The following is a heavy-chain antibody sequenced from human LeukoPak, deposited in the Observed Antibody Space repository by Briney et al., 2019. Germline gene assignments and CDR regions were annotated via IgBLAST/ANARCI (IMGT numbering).Heavy chain of an antibody. CDR1: GGSFSGYY. CDR2: IYTSGST. J-gene: IGHJ1*01. Sequence: PSETLSLTCAVYGGSFSGYYWSWIRQPAGKGLEWIGRIYTSGSTNYNPSLKSRVTISVDTSKNQFSLKLSSVTAADTAVYYCASSVVVPAAIDGYFQHWGQGTLVTVSS. D-gene: IGHD2-2*02. V-gene: IGHV4-59*10. CDR3: ASSVVVPAAIDGYFQH.